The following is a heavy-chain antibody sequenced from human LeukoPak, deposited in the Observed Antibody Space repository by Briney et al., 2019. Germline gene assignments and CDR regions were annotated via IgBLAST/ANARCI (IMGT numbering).Heavy chain of an antibody. Sequence: PGGSLRLSCAASGFTFSTFSMNWVRQTPGKGLEWVSAISGSGSDIYYAGSVKGRFTISRDNPKRSLYLQMNSLRAEDTAVYYCARRTFPNDAFDVWVQGTVVTVSS. CDR3: ARRTFPNDAFDV. V-gene: IGHV3-21*01. D-gene: IGHD1-7*01. J-gene: IGHJ3*01. CDR1: GFTFSTFS. CDR2: ISGSGSDI.